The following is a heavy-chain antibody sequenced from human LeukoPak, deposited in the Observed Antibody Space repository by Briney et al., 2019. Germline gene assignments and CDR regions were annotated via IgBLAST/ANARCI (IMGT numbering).Heavy chain of an antibody. V-gene: IGHV1-69*13. CDR2: IIPIFGTA. J-gene: IGHJ4*02. D-gene: IGHD4-17*01. CDR3: ARDYGDLGGYFDY. Sequence: APVKVSCKASGGTFSSYAISWVRQAPGQGLEWMGEIIPIFGTANYAQKFQGRVTITADESTSTAYMELSSLRSEDTAVYYCARDYGDLGGYFDYWGQGTLVTVSS. CDR1: GGTFSSYA.